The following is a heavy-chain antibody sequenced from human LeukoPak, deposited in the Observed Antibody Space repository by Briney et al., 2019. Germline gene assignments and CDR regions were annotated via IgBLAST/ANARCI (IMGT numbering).Heavy chain of an antibody. CDR2: LNWNGSGA. J-gene: IGHJ5*02. Sequence: GGSLRLSGAASGFNFDDYGMSWVRHVAGKGLEWVSCLNWNGSGAGYADSVKGRFTISRANAKNSLYLQMNSLRAEDTAVYYCAREMLAAVAAQSWGQGTLVTVSS. CDR3: AREMLAAVAAQS. CDR1: GFNFDDYG. D-gene: IGHD6-19*01. V-gene: IGHV3-20*04.